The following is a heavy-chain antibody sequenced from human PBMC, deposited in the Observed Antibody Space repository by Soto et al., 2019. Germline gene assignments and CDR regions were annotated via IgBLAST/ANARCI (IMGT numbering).Heavy chain of an antibody. Sequence: GGSLRLSCAASGFTFSSYAMHWVRQAPGKGLEWVAVISYDGSNKYYADSVKGRFTTSRDNSKNTLYLQMNSLRAEDTAVYYCAPGYCSGGSCYPPLYWGQGTLVTVSS. D-gene: IGHD2-15*01. CDR2: ISYDGSNK. J-gene: IGHJ4*02. CDR3: APGYCSGGSCYPPLY. V-gene: IGHV3-30-3*01. CDR1: GFTFSSYA.